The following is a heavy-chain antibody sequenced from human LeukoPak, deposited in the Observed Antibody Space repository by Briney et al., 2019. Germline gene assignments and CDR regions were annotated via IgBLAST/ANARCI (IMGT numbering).Heavy chain of an antibody. CDR1: GFTFSSYW. D-gene: IGHD3-22*01. V-gene: IGHV3-7*04. CDR2: IKQDGSEK. CDR3: ARERGSGYYSDWYFDL. J-gene: IGHJ2*01. Sequence: GGSLILSCAASGFTFSSYWMSWVRQAPGKGLEWVANIKQDGSEKYYVDSVKGRFTISRDNAKNSLYLQMNSLRAEDTAVYYCARERGSGYYSDWYFDLWGRGTLVTVSS.